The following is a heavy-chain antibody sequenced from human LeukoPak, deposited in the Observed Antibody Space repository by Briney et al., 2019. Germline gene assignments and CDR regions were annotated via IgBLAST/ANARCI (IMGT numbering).Heavy chain of an antibody. CDR2: INPKNGET. Sequence: GASVKVSCKASGYRFIDYYVYWVRQAPGQGLEWMGWINPKNGETNYAQKFQGRVTMARDSSTTTVDMELRRLRTDDTAIYYCARAGARTTIVQVVTLGVNWLDPWGQGTLVTVSS. V-gene: IGHV1-2*02. CDR1: GYRFIDYY. J-gene: IGHJ5*02. D-gene: IGHD5-24*01. CDR3: ARAGARTTIVQVVTLGVNWLDP.